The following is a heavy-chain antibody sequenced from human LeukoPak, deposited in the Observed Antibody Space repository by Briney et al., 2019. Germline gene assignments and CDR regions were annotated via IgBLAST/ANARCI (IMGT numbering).Heavy chain of an antibody. CDR3: ARGDGSARFDY. D-gene: IGHD6-6*01. CDR2: IIPIFGTA. CDR1: GGTFSSYA. V-gene: IGHV1-69*06. Sequence: SVKVSCKASGGTFSSYAISWVRQAPGQGLEWMGRIIPIFGTANYAQKLPGRVTITADKSTSTAYMELSSLRSEDTAVYYCARGDGSARFDYWGQGTLVTVAS. J-gene: IGHJ4*02.